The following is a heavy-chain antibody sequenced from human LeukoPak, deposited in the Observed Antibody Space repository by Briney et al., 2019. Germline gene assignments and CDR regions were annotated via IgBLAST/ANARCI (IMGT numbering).Heavy chain of an antibody. V-gene: IGHV3-74*01. D-gene: IGHD1-26*01. CDR2: INSDGSST. J-gene: IGHJ4*02. Sequence: GGSLRLSCAASGFTFSSYWMHWVRQAPGKGLVWVSRINSDGSSTSYADSVKGRFTISRDNAKNTLYLQMNSLRAEDTAVYYCARGGRQWELPFDYWGQGTLVTVSS. CDR3: ARGGRQWELPFDY. CDR1: GFTFSSYW.